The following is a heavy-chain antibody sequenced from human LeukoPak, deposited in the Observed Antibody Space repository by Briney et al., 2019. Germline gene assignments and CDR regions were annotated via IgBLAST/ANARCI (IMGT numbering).Heavy chain of an antibody. Sequence: GGSLRLSCAASGFTVSSNYMSWVRQAPGKGLEWVAVISFDGTYRYYADSVKGRFTISRDNSENTLHLQMNSLRTEDTALYYCAKDWGREFASGSSYLDDWGLGTPVTVSS. J-gene: IGHJ4*02. CDR1: GFTVSSNY. CDR3: AKDWGREFASGSSYLDD. V-gene: IGHV3-30*18. D-gene: IGHD3-10*01. CDR2: ISFDGTYR.